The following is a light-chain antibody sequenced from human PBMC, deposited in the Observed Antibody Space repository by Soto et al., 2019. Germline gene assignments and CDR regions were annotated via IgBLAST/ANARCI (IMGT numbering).Light chain of an antibody. CDR3: QQYSNWSPIT. CDR2: GAS. CDR1: QSVSSN. J-gene: IGKJ5*01. Sequence: EIVMTQSPATLSVSPGERATLSCRASQSVSSNLAWYQQKPGQAPRLLIYGASTRATGIPARFSGSGSGTEFTLTISSRQSEDFAVYYCQQYSNWSPITFGQGTRLEIK. V-gene: IGKV3-15*01.